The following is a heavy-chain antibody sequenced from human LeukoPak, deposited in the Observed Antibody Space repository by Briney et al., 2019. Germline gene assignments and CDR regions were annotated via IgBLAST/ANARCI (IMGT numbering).Heavy chain of an antibody. V-gene: IGHV3-11*01. CDR1: GFTFSDYY. CDR3: ARDERVYYDSSGYYYVY. Sequence: GGSLRLSCAASGFTFSDYYMSWIRQAPGKGLEWVSYISSSGSTIYYADCVKGRFTISRDNAKNSLYLQMNSLRAEDTAVYYCARDERVYYDSSGYYYVYWGQGTLVTVSS. J-gene: IGHJ4*02. D-gene: IGHD3-22*01. CDR2: ISSSGSTI.